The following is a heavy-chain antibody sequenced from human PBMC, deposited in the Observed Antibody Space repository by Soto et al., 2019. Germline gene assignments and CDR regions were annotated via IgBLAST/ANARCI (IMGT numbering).Heavy chain of an antibody. CDR3: ARGITGSYYNVYDMDV. CDR2: IYYSGST. D-gene: IGHD1-20*01. V-gene: IGHV4-59*01. CDR1: GGSISSYY. J-gene: IGHJ6*03. Sequence: PSETLSLTCTVSGGSISSYYWSWIRQPPGKGLEWIGYIYYSGSTNYNPSLKSRVTISVDTSKNQFSLKLSSVTAADTAVYYCARGITGSYYNVYDMDVWGKGTTVTVSS.